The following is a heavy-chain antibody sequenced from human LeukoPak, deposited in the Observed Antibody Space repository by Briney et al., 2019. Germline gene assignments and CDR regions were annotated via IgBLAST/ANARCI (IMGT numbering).Heavy chain of an antibody. CDR2: IYYSGST. D-gene: IGHD2-2*01. V-gene: IGHV4-39*01. CDR1: GGSISSSSYY. Sequence: SETLSLTCTVSGGSISSSSYYWGWIRQPPGKGLEWIGSIYYSGSTYYNPSLKSRVTISVDTSKNQFSLKLSSVTAADTAVYYCASGGYCSSSSCYPNWFDPWGQGTLVTVSS. CDR3: ASGGYCSSSSCYPNWFDP. J-gene: IGHJ5*02.